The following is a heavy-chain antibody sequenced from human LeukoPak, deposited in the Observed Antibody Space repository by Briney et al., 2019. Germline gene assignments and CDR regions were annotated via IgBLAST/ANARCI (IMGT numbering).Heavy chain of an antibody. V-gene: IGHV3-23*01. Sequence: GGSLRLSCAASGFSFSSYAMNWVRQAPGKGLEWVSAISGSGGSTYYADSVKGRFTISRDNSKNTLYLQMNSLRAEDTAVYYCAKGLYNWNDPPLDYWGQGTLVTVSS. J-gene: IGHJ4*02. CDR1: GFSFSSYA. CDR3: AKGLYNWNDPPLDY. D-gene: IGHD1-20*01. CDR2: ISGSGGST.